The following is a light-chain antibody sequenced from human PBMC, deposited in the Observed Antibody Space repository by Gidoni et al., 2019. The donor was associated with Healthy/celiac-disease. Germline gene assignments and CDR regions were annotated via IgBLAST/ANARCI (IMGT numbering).Light chain of an antibody. CDR1: EDIRTS. CDR2: AAS. Sequence: DIRMTQSPASLSAFVGDRVTITCRASEDIRTSLHWYQQKPGKVPNLLIYAASTLQSGVPSRFSGSGSGTHFTLTITVLQPEDCATYYCQQSDSIPRTFGQGTKVDLK. J-gene: IGKJ2*01. CDR3: QQSDSIPRT. V-gene: IGKV1-39*01.